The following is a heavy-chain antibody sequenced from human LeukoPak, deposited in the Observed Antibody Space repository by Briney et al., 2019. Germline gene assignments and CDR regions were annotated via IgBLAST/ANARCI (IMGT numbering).Heavy chain of an antibody. V-gene: IGHV3-23*01. Sequence: GGSLRLSCAASGFTFSSYAMSWVRQPRGKGLEGVSAIRGSGGTTYYADSVKGRFTISRDNSKNTLYLQMNSLRAEDTAVYYCAKGGHDSYGTYFDYWGRGTLVTVSS. D-gene: IGHD5-18*01. CDR2: IRGSGGTT. CDR1: GFTFSSYA. CDR3: AKGGHDSYGTYFDY. J-gene: IGHJ4*02.